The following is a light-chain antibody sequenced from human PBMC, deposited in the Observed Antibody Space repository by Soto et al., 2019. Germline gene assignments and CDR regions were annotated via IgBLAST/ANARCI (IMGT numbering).Light chain of an antibody. Sequence: EVVMTQSPATLSVSPGERVALSVRASQSISMNLAWIQQKPGQGPRLLMIGASIRATGVPDRFSGSGSGTEFTLTINSLQSDDFATYYCQQYDKSPPWTFGQGTKVDI. CDR2: GAS. CDR3: QQYDKSPPWT. V-gene: IGKV3-15*01. CDR1: QSISMN. J-gene: IGKJ1*01.